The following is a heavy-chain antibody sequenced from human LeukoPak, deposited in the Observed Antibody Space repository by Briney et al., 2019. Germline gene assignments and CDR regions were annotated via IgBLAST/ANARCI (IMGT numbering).Heavy chain of an antibody. CDR1: GFTFSTYA. J-gene: IGHJ4*02. Sequence: GGSLRLSCAASGFTFSTYAMSWVRQAPGTGLEWVSAVSGSGGSTYYADPVKGRFTISRDNSKNTLYLQMNSLRAEDTAVYYCAKYARREYDFWSGFDYWGQGTLVTVSS. CDR2: VSGSGGST. D-gene: IGHD3-3*01. CDR3: AKYARREYDFWSGFDY. V-gene: IGHV3-23*01.